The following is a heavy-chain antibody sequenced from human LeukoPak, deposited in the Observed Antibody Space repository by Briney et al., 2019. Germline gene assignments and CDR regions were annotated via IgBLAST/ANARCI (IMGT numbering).Heavy chain of an antibody. V-gene: IGHV3-23*01. D-gene: IGHD3-10*01. J-gene: IGHJ4*02. CDR1: GFTFSNYV. CDR3: ARGAYYYGSGSYYMGDY. Sequence: GGSLRLSCAASGFTFSNYVMNWVRQAPGKGLEWVSGIYASGDRTDYADSVKGRFTISRDNSKNALYLQMNSLRAEDTAVYYCARGAYYYGSGSYYMGDYWGQGTLVTVSS. CDR2: IYASGDRT.